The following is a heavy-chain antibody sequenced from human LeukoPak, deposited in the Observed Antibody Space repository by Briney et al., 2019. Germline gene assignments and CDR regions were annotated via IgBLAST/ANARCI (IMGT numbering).Heavy chain of an antibody. CDR2: ISYDGSNK. J-gene: IGHJ4*02. D-gene: IGHD3-22*01. V-gene: IGHV3-30-3*01. Sequence: GGSLRLSCAASGFTFSNYAMHWVRQAPGKGLEWVAVISYDGSNKYYADSVEGRFTISRDDSKNTLYLQVNSLRTEDTALYYCAKDFFDKNYYDTNDYYFDYWGQGTLVTVSS. CDR3: AKDFFDKNYYDTNDYYFDY. CDR1: GFTFSNYA.